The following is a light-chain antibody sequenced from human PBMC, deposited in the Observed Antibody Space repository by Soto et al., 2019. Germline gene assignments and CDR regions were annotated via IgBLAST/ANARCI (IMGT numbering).Light chain of an antibody. CDR1: SGHSSYA. CDR3: QTWGTGIRV. Sequence: QPVLTQSPSASASLGASVKLTCTLSSGHSSYAIAWHQQQPEKGPRYLMKLNSDGSHSKGDGIPDRFSGSSSGAERYLTTSRLQSEDEADYYCQTWGTGIRVVGGGTQLTVL. J-gene: IGLJ3*02. CDR2: LNSDGSH. V-gene: IGLV4-69*01.